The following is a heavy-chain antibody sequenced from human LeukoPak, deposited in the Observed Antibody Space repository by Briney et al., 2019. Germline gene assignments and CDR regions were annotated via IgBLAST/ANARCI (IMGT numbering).Heavy chain of an antibody. Sequence: GGSLRLSCAASGFTFSNAWMSWVRQAPGKGLEWVGRIKSKTDGGTTDYAAPVKGRFTISRDDSKNTLYLQMNSLKTEDTAVYYCTTDQYYDFWSGYYDYWGQGTLATVSS. CDR3: TTDQYYDFWSGYYDY. V-gene: IGHV3-15*01. D-gene: IGHD3-3*01. CDR2: IKSKTDGGTT. CDR1: GFTFSNAW. J-gene: IGHJ4*02.